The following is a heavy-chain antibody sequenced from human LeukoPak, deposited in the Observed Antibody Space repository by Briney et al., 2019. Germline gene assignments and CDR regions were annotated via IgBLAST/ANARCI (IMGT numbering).Heavy chain of an antibody. V-gene: IGHV4-61*05. CDR2: IYYSGST. D-gene: IGHD5-18*01. CDR1: GGSISSSSYY. CDR3: ATLGYSYGTDY. J-gene: IGHJ4*02. Sequence: SETLSLTCTVSGGSISSSSYYWSWIRQPPGKGLEWIGYIYYSGSTNYNPSLKSRVTISVDTSKNQFSLKLSSVTAADTAAYYCATLGYSYGTDYWGQGTLVTVSS.